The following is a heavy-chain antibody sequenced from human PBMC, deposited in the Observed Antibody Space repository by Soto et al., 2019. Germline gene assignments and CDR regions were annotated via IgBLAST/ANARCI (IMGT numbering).Heavy chain of an antibody. J-gene: IGHJ6*02. CDR2: IWYDGSNK. Sequence: VGSLRLSCAASGFTFSSYGMHWVRQAPGKGLEWVAVIWYDGSNKYYADSVKGRFTISRDNSKNTLYLQMNSLRAEDTAVYYCARRGGVTASYYYYYGMDVWGQGTTVTVSS. V-gene: IGHV3-33*01. D-gene: IGHD2-21*02. CDR3: ARRGGVTASYYYYYGMDV. CDR1: GFTFSSYG.